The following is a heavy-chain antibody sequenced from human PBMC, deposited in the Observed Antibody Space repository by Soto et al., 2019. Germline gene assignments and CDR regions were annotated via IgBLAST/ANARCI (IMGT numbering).Heavy chain of an antibody. CDR3: ARDGGRHSGGIDY. CDR1: GGTFSSYS. V-gene: IGHV1-69*01. D-gene: IGHD1-26*01. Sequence: QVQLVQSGAEVKKHGSSVKVSCKASGGTFSSYSINWVRQAPGQGLEWMGEIIPIFGTANYAQKFQGRVTITADESTSTAYMELSSLRPEDTAVYYCARDGGRHSGGIDYWGQGTLVTVSS. CDR2: IIPIFGTA. J-gene: IGHJ4*02.